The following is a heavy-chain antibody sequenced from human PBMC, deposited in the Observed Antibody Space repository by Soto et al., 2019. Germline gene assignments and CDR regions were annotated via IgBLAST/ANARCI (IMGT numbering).Heavy chain of an antibody. CDR1: GFTFSSYG. CDR3: AKAGDYEFRSGYVGMDG. Sequence: QVQLVESGGGVVQPGRSLRLSCAASGFTFSSYGMHWVRQAPGKGLEWVAVISYDGSNKYYADSVKGGFTISRDNSMNTLYLQMNSLRAEDTAVYYCAKAGDYEFRSGYVGMDGRGKGTTVTDSS. J-gene: IGHJ6*04. V-gene: IGHV3-30*18. D-gene: IGHD3-3*01. CDR2: ISYDGSNK.